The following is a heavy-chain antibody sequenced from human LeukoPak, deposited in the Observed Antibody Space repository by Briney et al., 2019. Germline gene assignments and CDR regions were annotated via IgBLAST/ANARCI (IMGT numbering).Heavy chain of an antibody. Sequence: SETLSLTCAVYGGSFSGYYWRWIRQPPGKGLEWIGEINHSGSTNYNPSLKSRVTISVDTSKNQFSLKLSSVTAADTAVYYCARIGYSSSWYWSGYFQHWGQGTLVTVSS. D-gene: IGHD6-13*01. V-gene: IGHV4-34*01. CDR2: INHSGST. CDR3: ARIGYSSSWYWSGYFQH. CDR1: GGSFSGYY. J-gene: IGHJ1*01.